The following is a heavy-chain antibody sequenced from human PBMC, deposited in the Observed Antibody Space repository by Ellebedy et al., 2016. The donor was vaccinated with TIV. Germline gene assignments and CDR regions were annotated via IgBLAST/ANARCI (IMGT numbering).Heavy chain of an antibody. V-gene: IGHV3-30*03. Sequence: GESLKISCAASGFTFSDHYMDWVRQAPGKGLEWVAGISYDGSDKYYADSVKGRFTISRDNSKNTLYLQMNSLRAEDTAVYYCARGSQWLVFSRLDYWGQGTLVTVSS. J-gene: IGHJ4*02. CDR3: ARGSQWLVFSRLDY. CDR2: ISYDGSDK. CDR1: GFTFSDHY. D-gene: IGHD6-19*01.